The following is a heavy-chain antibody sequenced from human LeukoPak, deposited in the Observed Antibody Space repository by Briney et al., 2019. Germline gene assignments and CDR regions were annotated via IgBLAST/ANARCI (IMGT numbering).Heavy chain of an antibody. Sequence: PGGSLRLSCAASGYTFSSYGMHWVRQAPGKGLEWVAFIRYDGSNKYYADSVKGRFTISRDNSKNTLYLQLNCARAEDTALSYCPIVATIADGGSSGDGTLVTVSS. CDR3: PIVATIADGGS. D-gene: IGHD5-12*01. J-gene: IGHJ5*01. CDR2: IRYDGSNK. V-gene: IGHV3-30*02. CDR1: GYTFSSYG.